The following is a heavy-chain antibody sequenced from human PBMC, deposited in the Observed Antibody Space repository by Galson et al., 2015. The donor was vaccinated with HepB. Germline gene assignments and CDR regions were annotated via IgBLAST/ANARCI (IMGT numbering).Heavy chain of an antibody. CDR2: ISNSATVT. V-gene: IGHV3-23*01. D-gene: IGHD6-19*01. CDR3: ATGFKLAGAA. Sequence: SLRLSCAASGFTFSSFAMRWVRQPPGKGLEWVSSISNSATVTYYVDSVKGRFTISRDNSKSTLYLQMNSLRAEDTAIYYCATGFKLAGAAWGRGTLITVSS. J-gene: IGHJ1*01. CDR1: GFTFSSFA.